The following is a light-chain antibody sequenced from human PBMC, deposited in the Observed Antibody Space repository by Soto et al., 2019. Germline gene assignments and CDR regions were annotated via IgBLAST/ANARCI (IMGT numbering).Light chain of an antibody. CDR2: GAS. CDR3: QQNSNYPPT. J-gene: IGKJ4*02. V-gene: IGKV1-16*02. Sequence: DIQMTQSPSSLSASVGDRVTITCRASQGIGNYLAWFQKKPGKAPKSLIYGASTLHSGVPSKFSGSGSGTDFTLIISSLQPEDFATYYCQQNSNYPPTFGGGTKVEIK. CDR1: QGIGNY.